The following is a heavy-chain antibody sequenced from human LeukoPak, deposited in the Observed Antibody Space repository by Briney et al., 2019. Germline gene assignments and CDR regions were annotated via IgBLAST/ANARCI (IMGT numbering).Heavy chain of an antibody. CDR1: GFTFSDYY. V-gene: IGHV3-11*01. J-gene: IGHJ4*02. Sequence: GGSLRLSCAASGFTFSDYYMSWIRQAPGKGLEWVAYITSSGDDIYYADSVRGRFTISRDNAKNALFLRMSSLRVEDTATYYCASDIVATSGDFWGQGTLVSVSS. CDR3: ASDIVATSGDF. D-gene: IGHD5-12*01. CDR2: ITSSGDDI.